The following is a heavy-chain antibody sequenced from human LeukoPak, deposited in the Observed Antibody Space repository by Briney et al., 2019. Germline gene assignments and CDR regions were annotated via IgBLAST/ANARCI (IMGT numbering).Heavy chain of an antibody. CDR1: GYSFSDYW. CDR3: ARGYDYGDYVEYFDY. V-gene: IGHV5-51*01. Sequence: GDSLKISGKGSGYSFSDYWIGWVRQMPGKGLEWMGIIFPGDSDTRYSPSFQGQVTISADKSIDTAYLQWSSLKASDTAMYFCARGYDYGDYVEYFDYWGQGTLVTVSS. D-gene: IGHD4-17*01. CDR2: IFPGDSDT. J-gene: IGHJ4*02.